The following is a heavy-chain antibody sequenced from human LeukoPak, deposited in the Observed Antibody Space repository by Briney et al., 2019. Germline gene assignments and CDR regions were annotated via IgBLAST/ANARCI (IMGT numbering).Heavy chain of an antibody. V-gene: IGHV3-7*01. Sequence: GGSLRLSCAASGFTFTTYWMSWVRQAPGKGLEWVANINQDGVEKYYVASVRGRLTISRDNSKNTLYLQMNSLGAEDTAVYYCARDPADYGGNFDYFDYWGQGTLVTVSS. D-gene: IGHD4-23*01. J-gene: IGHJ4*02. CDR3: ARDPADYGGNFDYFDY. CDR2: INQDGVEK. CDR1: GFTFTTYW.